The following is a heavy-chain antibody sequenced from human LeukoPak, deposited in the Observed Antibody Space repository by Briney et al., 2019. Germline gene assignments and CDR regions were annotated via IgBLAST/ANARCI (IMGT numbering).Heavy chain of an antibody. CDR3: ARGYTLVYSSSWYFDY. J-gene: IGHJ4*02. Sequence: PSETLSLTCTVSGGSISSYYWSWIRQPAGKGLEWIGRIYTSGSTNYNPSLKSRVTMSVDTSKNQFSLKLSSVTAADTAVYYCARGYTLVYSSSWYFDYWGRGTLVTVSS. V-gene: IGHV4-4*07. CDR2: IYTSGST. D-gene: IGHD6-13*01. CDR1: GGSISSYY.